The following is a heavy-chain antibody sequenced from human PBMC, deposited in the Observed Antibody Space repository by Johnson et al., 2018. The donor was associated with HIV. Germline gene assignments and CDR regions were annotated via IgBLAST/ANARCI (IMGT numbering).Heavy chain of an antibody. J-gene: IGHJ3*02. CDR3: ARDGGVAAAVGVVAFDI. D-gene: IGHD6-13*01. Sequence: QMQLVESGGGLVQPGGSLRLSCAASGFTFSDYYMNWIRQAPGKGLEWVSYIRCGGSSIYYAHSVKGRFTISRDNSENSLYLQMNSRRAEDTAVSYCARDGGVAAAVGVVAFDIWGQGTLVTVSS. CDR2: IRCGGSSI. V-gene: IGHV3-11*04. CDR1: GFTFSDYY.